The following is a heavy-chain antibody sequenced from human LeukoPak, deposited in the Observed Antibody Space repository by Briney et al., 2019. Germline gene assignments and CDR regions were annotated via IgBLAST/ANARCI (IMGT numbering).Heavy chain of an antibody. CDR2: IKQNGSEK. J-gene: IGHJ3*02. D-gene: IGHD5-12*01. CDR1: RFTFNNYA. CDR3: ARDKYSGYPNDAFDI. V-gene: IGHV3-7*01. Sequence: GGSLRLSCAASRFTFNNYAMNWVRQAPGKGLEWVANIKQNGSEKYYVDSVKGRFTISRDNAKNSLYLQMNSLRAEDTAVYYCARDKYSGYPNDAFDIWGQGTMVTVSS.